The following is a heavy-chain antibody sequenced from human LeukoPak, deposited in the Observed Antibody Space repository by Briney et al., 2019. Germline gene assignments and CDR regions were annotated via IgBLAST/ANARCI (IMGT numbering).Heavy chain of an antibody. CDR2: ISGSGGST. J-gene: IGHJ4*02. CDR3: AVCITMIVVVPFDY. Sequence: GSLRLSCAASGFTFSSYAMSWVRQAPGKGLEWVSAISGSGGSTYYADSVKGRFTISRDNSKNTLYLQMNSLRAEDTAVYYCAVCITMIVVVPFDYRGQGTLVTVSS. D-gene: IGHD3-22*01. V-gene: IGHV3-23*01. CDR1: GFTFSSYA.